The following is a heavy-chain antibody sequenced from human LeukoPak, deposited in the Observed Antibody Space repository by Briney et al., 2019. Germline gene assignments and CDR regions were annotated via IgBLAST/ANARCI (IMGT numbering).Heavy chain of an antibody. V-gene: IGHV3-30*04. J-gene: IGHJ4*02. Sequence: GALRLSFTASGFTFSFYFMDRVRQAPNKGLEVVAVTSYDGSNKYYADSVKGRFTISRDNSKNTLYLQMNSLRAEDTAVYYCAKDRDWVVPAAISGYWGQGTLVTVSS. CDR3: AKDRDWVVPAAISGY. CDR1: GFTFSFYF. D-gene: IGHD2-2*02. CDR2: TSYDGSNK.